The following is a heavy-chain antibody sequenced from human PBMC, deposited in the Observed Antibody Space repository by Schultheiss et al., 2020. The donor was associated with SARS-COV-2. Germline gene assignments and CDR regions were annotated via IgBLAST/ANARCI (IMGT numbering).Heavy chain of an antibody. CDR3: ARNGDLNWFDP. J-gene: IGHJ5*02. CDR2: ISGSGGST. CDR1: GFTFSSYA. Sequence: GGSLILSCAASGFTFSSYAMSWVRQAPGKGLEWVSAISGSGGSTYYADSVKGRFTISRDNSKNTLYLQMNSLRAEDTAVYYCARNGDLNWFDPWGQGTLVTVSS. V-gene: IGHV3-23*01. D-gene: IGHD4-17*01.